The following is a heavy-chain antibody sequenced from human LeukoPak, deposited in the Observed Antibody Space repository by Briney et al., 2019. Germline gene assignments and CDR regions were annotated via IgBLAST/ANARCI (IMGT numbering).Heavy chain of an antibody. V-gene: IGHV1-3*01. CDR3: ARGGSGSAYYFDY. J-gene: IGHJ4*02. Sequence: APVKVSCKASGYTFTSYAMHWVRQAPGQRLEWMGWINAGNGNTKYSQKFQGRVTITRDTSASTAYTELSSLRSEDTAVYYCARGGSGSAYYFDYWGQGTLVTVSS. D-gene: IGHD3-10*01. CDR1: GYTFTSYA. CDR2: INAGNGNT.